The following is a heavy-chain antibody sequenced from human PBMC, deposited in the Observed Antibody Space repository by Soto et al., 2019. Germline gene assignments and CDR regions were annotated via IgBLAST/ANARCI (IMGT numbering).Heavy chain of an antibody. J-gene: IGHJ5*02. CDR2: IYTSGST. Sequence: QVQLQESGPGLVKPSETLSLTCTVSGGSISSYYWSWIRQPAGKGLEWIGRIYTSGSTNYNPSLMSRVTMSVDTSKNQFSLKLSSVTAADTAVYYCAREGDFWSGYSSYNWFDPWGQGTLVTVSS. D-gene: IGHD3-3*01. CDR3: AREGDFWSGYSSYNWFDP. V-gene: IGHV4-4*07. CDR1: GGSISSYY.